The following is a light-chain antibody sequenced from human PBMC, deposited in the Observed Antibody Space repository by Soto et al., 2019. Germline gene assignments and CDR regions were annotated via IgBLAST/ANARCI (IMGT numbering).Light chain of an antibody. Sequence: DIQMTQSPSSLSASVGDAVSLTCRASRSISNYLNWYQQKPGRAPKLLISGASSLQRGVPSRFSGSGSGTTFTLTITSLQPDDFAIYFYQQSYTAPYTFGPGTKVEIK. CDR2: GAS. V-gene: IGKV1-39*01. J-gene: IGKJ3*01. CDR3: QQSYTAPYT. CDR1: RSISNY.